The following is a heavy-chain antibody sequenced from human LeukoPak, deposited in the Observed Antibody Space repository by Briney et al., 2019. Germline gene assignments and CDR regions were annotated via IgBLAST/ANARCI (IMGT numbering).Heavy chain of an antibody. CDR1: GYSINSGYY. V-gene: IGHV4-38-2*01. J-gene: IGHJ4*02. CDR3: PGGSALTDTSYFAY. Sequence: SETLSLTCAVSGYSINSGYYWGWIRQPPGKGLEWIGSIYYSGSTYYNPSLKNRVTISVDTSKNQSSLKLSSVAAADTAVYFWPGGSALTDTSYFAYWGRGTLVPVSS. D-gene: IGHD7-27*01. CDR2: IYYSGST.